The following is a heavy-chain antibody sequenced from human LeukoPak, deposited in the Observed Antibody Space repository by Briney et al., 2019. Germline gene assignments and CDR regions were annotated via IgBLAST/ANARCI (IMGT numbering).Heavy chain of an antibody. CDR1: GFPLERFW. V-gene: IGHV3-7*01. Sequence: PGGPLRLPCAASGFPLERFWMIGVRLAPGKGREGVANIKHDGSEKTFVDSVKGRFTISRDNAENPLYLQMNSLRAEDTAVYYCARQPIYEAYFDFWGQGTLVTVSS. CDR2: IKHDGSEK. J-gene: IGHJ4*02. CDR3: ARQPIYEAYFDF. D-gene: IGHD3-16*01.